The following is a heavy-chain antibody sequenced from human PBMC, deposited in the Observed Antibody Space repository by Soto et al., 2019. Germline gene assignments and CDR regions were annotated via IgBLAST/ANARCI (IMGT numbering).Heavy chain of an antibody. CDR1: TININLHG. V-gene: IGHV3-30*03. CDR2: ISNDGRVQ. Sequence: PGGLLIVCDRSSTININLHGIHWVLQSPAKGLDWLAFISNDGRVQYYADSVKGRFTISRDYSKNTVGLQMNSLRNEETAVYYCARDIWSGDYKWFASWGPGTLVTVSS. D-gene: IGHD3-3*01. CDR3: ARDIWSGDYKWFAS. J-gene: IGHJ5*01.